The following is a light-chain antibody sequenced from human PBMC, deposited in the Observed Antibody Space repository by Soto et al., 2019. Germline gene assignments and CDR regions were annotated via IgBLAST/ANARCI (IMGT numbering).Light chain of an antibody. V-gene: IGKV3-15*01. J-gene: IGKJ1*01. CDR1: QSVSSN. Sequence: ERVMTQSPATLSVSPGERVTLSCRASQSVSSNLAWYQQKPGQAPRLLIYAASTRATGVPARFSGSGSGTEFTLTISRLEPEDFAVYYCQQYNNWPGTFGQGTKVDIK. CDR3: QQYNNWPGT. CDR2: AAS.